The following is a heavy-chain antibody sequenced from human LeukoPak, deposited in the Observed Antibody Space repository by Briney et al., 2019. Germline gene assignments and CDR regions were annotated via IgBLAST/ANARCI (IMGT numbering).Heavy chain of an antibody. J-gene: IGHJ6*03. D-gene: IGHD6-13*01. Sequence: ASVKVSCKASGYTFTSYGISWVRQAPGQGLEWMGWISAYNGNTNYAQKLQGRVTMTTDTSTSTAYMELRSLRSEDMAVYYCARESGSLSSDSSYYYYYYMDVWGKGTTVTVSS. V-gene: IGHV1-18*03. CDR2: ISAYNGNT. CDR3: ARESGSLSSDSSYYYYYYMDV. CDR1: GYTFTSYG.